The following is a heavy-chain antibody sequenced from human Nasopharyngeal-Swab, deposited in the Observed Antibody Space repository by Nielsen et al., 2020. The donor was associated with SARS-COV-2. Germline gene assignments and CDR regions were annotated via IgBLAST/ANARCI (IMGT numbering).Heavy chain of an antibody. CDR2: ISYDGSNK. CDR1: GFTFSTYA. J-gene: IGHJ4*02. Sequence: GESLKISCAASGFTFSTYAMHWVRQAPGKGLEWVAFISYDGSNKYYADSVKGRFTISRDNSKNTLYLQMNSLRAEDTAVYYCAKDREYSNYVVDYWGQGTLVTVSS. V-gene: IGHV3-30-3*01. D-gene: IGHD4-11*01. CDR3: AKDREYSNYVVDY.